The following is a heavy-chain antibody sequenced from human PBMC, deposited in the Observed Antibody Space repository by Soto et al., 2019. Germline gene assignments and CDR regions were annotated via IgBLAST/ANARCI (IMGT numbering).Heavy chain of an antibody. CDR2: ISWNSGSI. D-gene: IGHD3-22*01. CDR1: GFTFDDYA. Sequence: EVQLVESGGGLVQPGRSLRLSCAASGFTFDDYAMHWVRQAPGKGLEWVSGISWNSGSIGYADSVKGRFTISRDNAKNSLYLQMNSLRAEDTALYYCAKADYYDSSGYYSPYYFDYWGQGTLVTVSS. J-gene: IGHJ4*02. CDR3: AKADYYDSSGYYSPYYFDY. V-gene: IGHV3-9*01.